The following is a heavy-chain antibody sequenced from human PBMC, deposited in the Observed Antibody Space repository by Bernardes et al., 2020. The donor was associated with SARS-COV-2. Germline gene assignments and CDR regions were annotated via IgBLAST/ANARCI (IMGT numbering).Heavy chain of an antibody. V-gene: IGHV4-4*07. Sequence: SETLSLTRSVSGGSISRYYWSWIRQPAGKGLEWIGRMYTSGSTNYNPSLKSRVTMSVDTSKNQLSLKLSSVTAADTAVYYCARFVAAGTYYYYYGMDVWGQGTTVTVSS. CDR2: MYTSGST. CDR1: GGSISRYY. J-gene: IGHJ6*02. D-gene: IGHD6-13*01. CDR3: ARFVAAGTYYYYYGMDV.